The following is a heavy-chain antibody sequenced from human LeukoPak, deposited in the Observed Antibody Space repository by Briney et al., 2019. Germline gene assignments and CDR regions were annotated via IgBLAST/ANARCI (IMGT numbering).Heavy chain of an antibody. Sequence: SETLSLTCTVSDDSISSYYWSWIRQPPGKGLEWIGYIYYSGSTNYNPSLKSRVTISVDTSKNQFSLKLSSVTAADTAMYYCARASHDSSGYYYFDHWGQGTLVTVSS. V-gene: IGHV4-59*12. CDR2: IYYSGST. CDR1: DDSISSYY. J-gene: IGHJ4*02. CDR3: ARASHDSSGYYYFDH. D-gene: IGHD3-22*01.